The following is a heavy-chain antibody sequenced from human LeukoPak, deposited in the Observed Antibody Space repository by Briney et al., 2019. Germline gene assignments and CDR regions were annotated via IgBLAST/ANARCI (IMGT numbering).Heavy chain of an antibody. Sequence: PSETLSLTCAVYGGSFSGYYWSWIRQPPGKGLEWIGEITHNRSTNYNPSPKSRVTLSLDTSKNQFSLRLTSVTAADTAVYYCARISALLWPPGRGFDIWGQGTMVTVSS. CDR1: GGSFSGYY. J-gene: IGHJ3*02. V-gene: IGHV4-34*01. CDR2: ITHNRST. D-gene: IGHD3-10*01. CDR3: ARISALLWPPGRGFDI.